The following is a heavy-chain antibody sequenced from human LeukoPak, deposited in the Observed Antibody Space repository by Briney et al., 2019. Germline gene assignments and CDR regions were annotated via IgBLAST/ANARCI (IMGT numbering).Heavy chain of an antibody. J-gene: IGHJ4*02. Sequence: GGSLRVSCAASGFIFRNYAMSWDREAQGMGREWVSTVHGRIHYYADSVTGRFTISRDDSRSTLYLQMGNLRAEDTAVYYCAKDQTGGGYNANWGPGTLVTVS. CDR3: AKDQTGGGYNAN. CDR1: GFIFRNYA. CDR2: VHGRIH. D-gene: IGHD5-24*01. V-gene: IGHV3-23*01.